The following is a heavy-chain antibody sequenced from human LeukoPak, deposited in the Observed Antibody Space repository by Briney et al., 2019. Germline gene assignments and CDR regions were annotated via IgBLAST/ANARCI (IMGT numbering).Heavy chain of an antibody. CDR2: IYYSGST. V-gene: IGHV4-39*07. CDR3: ARDRFDDSSGYYYHYYYYMDV. D-gene: IGHD3-22*01. CDR1: GGSIRSTSYY. Sequence: PSETLSLTCAVSGGSIRSTSYYWGWIRQPPGKGPEWIGSIYYSGSTHYNPSLKSRVTISVDTSKNQFSLKLNSVTAADTAVYFCARDRFDDSSGYYYHYYYYMDVWGKGTTVTVSS. J-gene: IGHJ6*03.